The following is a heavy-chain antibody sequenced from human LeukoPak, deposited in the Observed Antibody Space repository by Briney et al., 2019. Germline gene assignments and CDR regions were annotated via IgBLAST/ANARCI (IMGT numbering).Heavy chain of an antibody. CDR3: ARRTGYSSGWYFWMVTNWFDP. J-gene: IGHJ5*02. D-gene: IGHD6-19*01. V-gene: IGHV3-74*01. CDR2: INSDGSST. CDR1: GFTFSSYW. Sequence: GGSLRLSCAASGFTFSSYWMHWVRQAPGKGLVWVSRINSDGSSTSYADSVKGRFTISRDNAKNTLYLQMNSLRAEDTAVYYCARRTGYSSGWYFWMVTNWFDPWGQGTLVTVSS.